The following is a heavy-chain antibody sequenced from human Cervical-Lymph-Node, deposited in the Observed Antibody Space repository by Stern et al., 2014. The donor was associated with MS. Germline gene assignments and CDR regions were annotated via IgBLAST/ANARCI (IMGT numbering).Heavy chain of an antibody. J-gene: IGHJ6*02. D-gene: IGHD3-22*01. CDR2: FYTRGST. CDR1: GGSITSYH. CDR3: ARGGYYESGLDV. Sequence: QVQLQESGPGLVKPSETLSLTCTASGGSITSYHWTWIRQPAGKGLEWVGRFYTRGSTNYNPSLKSRVTMSVDTSKNQLSLKLTSVTAADTAVYYCARGGYYESGLDVWGQGTTVTVSS. V-gene: IGHV4-4*07.